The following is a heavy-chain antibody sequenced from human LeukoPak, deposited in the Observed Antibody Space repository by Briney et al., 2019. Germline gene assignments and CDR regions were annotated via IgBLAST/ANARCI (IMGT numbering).Heavy chain of an antibody. D-gene: IGHD2-21*02. V-gene: IGHV4-39*07. Sequence: SETLSLTCTVSGGSISSSSYYWGWIRQPPGKGLEWIGSIYYSGSTYYNPSLKSRVTISVDTSKNQFSLKLSSVTAADTAVYYCARSGRVVVTAIRSHRIDYWGQGTLVTVSS. CDR3: ARSGRVVVTAIRSHRIDY. J-gene: IGHJ4*02. CDR2: IYYSGST. CDR1: GGSISSSSYY.